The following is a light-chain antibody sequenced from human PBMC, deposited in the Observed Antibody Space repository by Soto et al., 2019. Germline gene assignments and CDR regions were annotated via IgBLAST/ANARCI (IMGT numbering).Light chain of an antibody. Sequence: DIQMTQSPSSLSASVGDRVTITCQASQDISNYLNGYQQKPGKAPKLLIYDASNLETGVPSRFSGSGCGTDFTFTISSLQPEDIATYYCQQYDNLPLTFGGGTKVEIK. V-gene: IGKV1-33*01. J-gene: IGKJ4*01. CDR2: DAS. CDR3: QQYDNLPLT. CDR1: QDISNY.